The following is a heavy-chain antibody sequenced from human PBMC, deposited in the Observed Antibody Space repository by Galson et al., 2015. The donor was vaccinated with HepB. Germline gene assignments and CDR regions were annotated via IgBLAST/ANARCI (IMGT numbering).Heavy chain of an antibody. CDR2: IRSKAYGGTI. CDR3: TREVPMVVGLGCLDY. V-gene: IGHV3-49*04. D-gene: IGHD3-10*01. CDR1: GFNCGDYA. Sequence: SLRLSCAASGFNCGDYAMSWVRHAPGEPQEWVGFIRSKAYGGTIEYAASVKGRFTISRDDSKSIAYLQMNSLKTEDTAVYYCTREVPMVVGLGCLDYWGQGTLVTVSS. J-gene: IGHJ4*02.